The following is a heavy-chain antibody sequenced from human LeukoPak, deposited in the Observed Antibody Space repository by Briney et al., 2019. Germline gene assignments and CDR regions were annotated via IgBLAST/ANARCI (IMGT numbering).Heavy chain of an antibody. CDR3: ATAPGRAAAGTGFDY. Sequence: GVTLRLSCAASGFTLSSYSMNWVRRAPGKGLVWVLSISSSSSYIYYADSVKGRFTISRDNAKNSLYLQMNSLRAEDTAVYYCATAPGRAAAGTGFDYWGQGTLVTVSS. V-gene: IGHV3-21*01. D-gene: IGHD6-13*01. CDR2: ISSSSSYI. J-gene: IGHJ4*02. CDR1: GFTLSSYS.